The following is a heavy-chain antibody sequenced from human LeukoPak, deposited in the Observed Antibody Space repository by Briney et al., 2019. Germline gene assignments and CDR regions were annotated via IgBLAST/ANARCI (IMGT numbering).Heavy chain of an antibody. CDR1: GFTFSSCW. D-gene: IGHD6-25*01. V-gene: IGHV3-74*01. Sequence: GGSLRLSCAASGFTFSSCWMHWVRQAPGKGLVWVSRINSDGSSTGYADPVKGRFTISRDNAKNTLYLQMNSLRAEDTAVYYCARRSAAKDAFDIWGQGTMVTVSS. J-gene: IGHJ3*02. CDR3: ARRSAAKDAFDI. CDR2: INSDGSST.